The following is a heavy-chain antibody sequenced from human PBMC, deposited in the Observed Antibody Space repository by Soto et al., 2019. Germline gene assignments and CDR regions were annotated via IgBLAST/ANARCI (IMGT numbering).Heavy chain of an antibody. CDR2: IYWDDDK. CDR3: AHRNYDILTGANWFDP. Sequence: QITLKESGPTLVKPTQTRTLTCTFSGFSLSTSGVGVGWIRQPPGKALEWLALIYWDDDKRYSPSLKSRLTIAKDTSKNQVVLTMTNMDPVDTATYYCAHRNYDILTGANWFDPWGQGTLVTVSS. V-gene: IGHV2-5*02. D-gene: IGHD3-9*01. CDR1: GFSLSTSGVG. J-gene: IGHJ5*02.